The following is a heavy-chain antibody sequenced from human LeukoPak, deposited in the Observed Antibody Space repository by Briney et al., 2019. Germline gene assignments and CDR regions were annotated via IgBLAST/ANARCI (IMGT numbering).Heavy chain of an antibody. V-gene: IGHV3-53*01. CDR2: LFGCGTI. CDR3: ARGPRVATYYYFDY. Sequence: GGSLRLSRAASGFTASAYSMSCVCHAPREGLEWGSVLFGCGTIYYADSVNGRFTISRDNSKNTLYLQLNSLRAEDTAVYYCARGPRVATYYYFDYWGQGTLVTVSS. D-gene: IGHD1-1*01. CDR1: GFTASAYS. J-gene: IGHJ4*02.